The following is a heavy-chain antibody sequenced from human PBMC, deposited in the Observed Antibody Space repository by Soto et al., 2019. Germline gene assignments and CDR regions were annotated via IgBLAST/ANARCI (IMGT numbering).Heavy chain of an antibody. Sequence: PGGSLRLSCAASGFTFSSYAMHWVRQAPGKGLERVAVISYDGSNKYYADSVKGRFTSSRDNSKNTLYLQMNSLRADDTALYYCARVLGATSYYYYGIDVWGQGTTVTVSS. J-gene: IGHJ6*02. V-gene: IGHV3-30-3*01. CDR1: GFTFSSYA. CDR3: ARVLGATSYYYYGIDV. CDR2: ISYDGSNK. D-gene: IGHD1-26*01.